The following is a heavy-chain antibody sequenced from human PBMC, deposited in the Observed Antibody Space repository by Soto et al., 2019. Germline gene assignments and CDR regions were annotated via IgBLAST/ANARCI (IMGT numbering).Heavy chain of an antibody. J-gene: IGHJ6*02. D-gene: IGHD6-13*01. CDR2: INPSGGIT. Sequence: QVPLVQSGAEVKRPGASVWVSCKSSGYTFTSFYIHWVRQAPGQGLELMGIINPSGGITNFAKRFKGRVTMTKDMSTNTHYIEVNSLKADYTAEYYCAGSPAFSISWYGFPPDPIHDRHVCGQGTTVTVS. CDR3: AGSPAFSISWYGFPPDPIHDRHV. CDR1: GYTFTSFY. V-gene: IGHV1-46*01.